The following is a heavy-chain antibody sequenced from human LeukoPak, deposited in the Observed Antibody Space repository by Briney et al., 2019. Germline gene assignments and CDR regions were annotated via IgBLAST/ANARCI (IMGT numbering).Heavy chain of an antibody. V-gene: IGHV3-30*02. CDR3: AKDSSSGSYSDFDY. D-gene: IGHD3-10*01. CDR2: IRYDGSNK. CDR1: GFTLRSYG. J-gene: IGHJ4*02. Sequence: GSLKLSCAASGFTLRSYGMHWVRQAPGKGLEWGAFIRYDGSNKYYADSVKGRFTISRDNSKNTLYLQMNSLRAEDTAVYYCAKDSSSGSYSDFDYWGQGTLVTVSS.